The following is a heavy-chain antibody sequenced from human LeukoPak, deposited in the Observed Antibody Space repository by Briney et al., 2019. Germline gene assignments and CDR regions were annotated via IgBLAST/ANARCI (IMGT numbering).Heavy chain of an antibody. CDR1: GFTFSSYS. CDR3: ARDLWELLGFDY. Sequence: GGSLRLSCAASGFTFSSYSMNWVRQAPGKGLEWVSSISSSSSYIYCADSVKGRFTISRDNAKNSLYLQMNSLRAEDTAVYYCARDLWELLGFDYWGQGTLVTVSS. V-gene: IGHV3-21*01. D-gene: IGHD1-26*01. J-gene: IGHJ4*02. CDR2: ISSSSSYI.